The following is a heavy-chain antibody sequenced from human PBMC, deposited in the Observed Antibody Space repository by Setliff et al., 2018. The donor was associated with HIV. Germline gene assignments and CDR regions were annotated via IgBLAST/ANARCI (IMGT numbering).Heavy chain of an antibody. D-gene: IGHD3-3*01. CDR3: ARIFGDQGYYYGMDV. CDR1: GGSISSNSYY. CDR2: IYYSGST. V-gene: IGHV4-61*05. Sequence: PSETLSLTCTVSGGSISSNSYYWGWIRQPRGKGLEWIGYIYYSGSTNYNPSLKSRVTISVDTSKNQFSLKLSSVIAADTAVYYCARIFGDQGYYYGMDVWGQGTTVTVSS. J-gene: IGHJ6*02.